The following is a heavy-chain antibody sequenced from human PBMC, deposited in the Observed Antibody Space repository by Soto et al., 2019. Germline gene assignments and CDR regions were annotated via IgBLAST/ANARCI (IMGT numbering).Heavy chain of an antibody. CDR2: ISAYNGNT. Sequence: ASVKVSCKASGYTFTSYGISWVRQAPGQGLEWMGWISAYNGNTNYAQKLQGRVTMTTDTSTSTAYMELRSLRSDDTAVYYCARVYSSSWYGDFDYWGQGTLVTVSS. D-gene: IGHD6-13*01. CDR3: ARVYSSSWYGDFDY. V-gene: IGHV1-18*01. CDR1: GYTFTSYG. J-gene: IGHJ4*02.